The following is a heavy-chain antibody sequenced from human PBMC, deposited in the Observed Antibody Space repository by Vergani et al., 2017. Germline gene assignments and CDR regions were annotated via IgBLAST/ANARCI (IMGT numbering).Heavy chain of an antibody. CDR2: IKFPPGEI. J-gene: IGHJ5*02. CDR3: ARDITASVKSPPHPDWFDP. CDR1: GFNFPSFT. V-gene: IGHV3-21*02. D-gene: IGHD4-17*01. Sequence: VQLVESGGGVVQPGGSLRLSCAASGFNFPSFTMNWVRQAPGRGLEWISSIKFPPGEIFYADSVKGRFTISRDNVKNVLFLQMENLRAADTGVYFCARDITASVKSPPHPDWFDPWGQGSLVTVSS.